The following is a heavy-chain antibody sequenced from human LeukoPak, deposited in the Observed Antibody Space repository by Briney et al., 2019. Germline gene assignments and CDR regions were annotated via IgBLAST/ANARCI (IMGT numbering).Heavy chain of an antibody. V-gene: IGHV1-2*02. Sequence: ASVKVSCKASGYTFTGYYMHWVRQAPGQGLEWMGWIDPNSGDTKYSQKFQGRVTMTRDTSIRTAYMELTRLRSDDTAVYYCATQRGSYLWGTDFDYWGQGTLVTVSS. CDR1: GYTFTGYY. CDR3: ATQRGSYLWGTDFDY. J-gene: IGHJ4*02. D-gene: IGHD3-16*01. CDR2: IDPNSGDT.